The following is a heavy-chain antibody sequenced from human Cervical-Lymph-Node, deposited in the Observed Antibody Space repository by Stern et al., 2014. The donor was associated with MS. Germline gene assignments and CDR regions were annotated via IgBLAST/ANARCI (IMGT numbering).Heavy chain of an antibody. CDR1: GGTFSTQA. Sequence: MQLVESGAEVKKPGSSVKVSCKASGGTFSTQAINWVRQAPGQGLEWVGGIIPIFGTPNYAQKVQDIVTITADESTSTAYMDLSSLRSEDTAVYYCATPSTVTVGGMDVWGQGTTVTVSS. CDR3: ATPSTVTVGGMDV. D-gene: IGHD4-17*01. V-gene: IGHV1-69*01. CDR2: IIPIFGTP. J-gene: IGHJ6*02.